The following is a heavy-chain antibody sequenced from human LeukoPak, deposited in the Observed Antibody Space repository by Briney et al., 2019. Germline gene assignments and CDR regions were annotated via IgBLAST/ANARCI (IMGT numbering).Heavy chain of an antibody. CDR3: AREFSSSWYSTLELIPGGY. CDR2: ISSSSSYI. CDR1: GFTFSSYW. V-gene: IGHV3-21*01. Sequence: PGGSLRLSCAASGFTFSSYWMSWVRQAPGKGLEWVSSISSSSSYIYYADSVKGRFTISRDNAKNSLYLQMNSLRAEDTAVYYCAREFSSSWYSTLELIPGGYWGQGTLVTVSS. D-gene: IGHD6-13*01. J-gene: IGHJ4*02.